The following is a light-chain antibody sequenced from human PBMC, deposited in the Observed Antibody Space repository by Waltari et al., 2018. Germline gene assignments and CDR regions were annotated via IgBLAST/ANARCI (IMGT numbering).Light chain of an antibody. V-gene: IGKV4-1*01. CDR2: WAS. CDR1: QSVLYSSNNENY. J-gene: IGKJ1*01. CDR3: QQYYSTPKT. Sequence: DIVMTQSPDSLAVSLGERDTINCKSSQSVLYSSNNENYLAWYQQKPGQSHKLLIYWASTRESGVPDRFSGSGSGTDFTLTISSLQAEDVAVYYCQQYYSTPKTFGQGTKVEIK.